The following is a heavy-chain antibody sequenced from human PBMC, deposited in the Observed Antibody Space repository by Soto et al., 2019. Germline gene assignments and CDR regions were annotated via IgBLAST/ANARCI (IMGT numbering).Heavy chain of an antibody. CDR1: GGSISGGDHY. V-gene: IGHV4-30-4*01. Sequence: SETLSLTCTVSGGSISGGDHYWSWIRQPPGKGLEWIGYIYYSGSTYYNPSLKSRVTISVDTSKNQFSLKLSSVTAADTAVYYCARVIPPLEFWFDPWGQGTLVTVSS. J-gene: IGHJ5*02. D-gene: IGHD3-10*01. CDR2: IYYSGST. CDR3: ARVIPPLEFWFDP.